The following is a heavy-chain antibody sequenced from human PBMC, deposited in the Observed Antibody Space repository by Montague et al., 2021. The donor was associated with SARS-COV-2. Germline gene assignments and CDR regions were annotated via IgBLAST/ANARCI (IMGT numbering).Heavy chain of an antibody. CDR3: ARALYCSGGSCYPNWFDP. CDR2: IYYSGST. V-gene: IGHV4-59*01. D-gene: IGHD2-15*01. Sequence: SETLSLTCTVSGASISSYYWSWIRQPPGKRLEWIGYIYYSGSTNYNPSLKSRVPLSVDTSKNQFSLRLSSVTAADTAVYYCARALYCSGGSCYPNWFDPWGQGTLVTVSS. J-gene: IGHJ5*02. CDR1: GASISSYY.